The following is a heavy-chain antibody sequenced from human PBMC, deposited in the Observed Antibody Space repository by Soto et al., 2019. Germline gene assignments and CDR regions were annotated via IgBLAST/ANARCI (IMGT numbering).Heavy chain of an antibody. CDR3: AKGGGDQRYCDY. J-gene: IGHJ4*02. CDR1: GFTFSNYA. CDR2: ISHDESNK. Sequence: QVQLVDSGGGVVQPGRSLRLSCTGSGFTFSNYAMHWVRQAPGKGLEWVAIISHDESNKYYAASVKDRFTISRDNSKNTLYLQMNSLGAEDTAVYYCAKGGGDQRYCDYWGQGTLVIVSS. V-gene: IGHV3-30*18. D-gene: IGHD3-16*01.